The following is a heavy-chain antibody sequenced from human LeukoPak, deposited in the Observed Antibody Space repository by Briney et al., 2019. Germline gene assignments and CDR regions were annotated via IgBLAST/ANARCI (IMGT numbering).Heavy chain of an antibody. CDR1: GGSISSYY. J-gene: IGHJ4*02. V-gene: IGHV4-59*01. CDR3: ARGLYCSGGSCFYDY. D-gene: IGHD2-15*01. CDR2: IYYSGST. Sequence: PSETLSLTCTVSGGSISSYYWSWVRQPPGKGLEWLGYIYYSGSTNYNPSLKSRVTISVDTSKNQFSLKLSSVTAADTAVYYCARGLYCSGGSCFYDYWGQGTLVTVSS.